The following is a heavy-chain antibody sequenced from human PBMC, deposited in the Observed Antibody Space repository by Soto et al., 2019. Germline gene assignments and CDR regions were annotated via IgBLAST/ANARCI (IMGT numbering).Heavy chain of an antibody. CDR1: GFTFSSYS. CDR3: ASDIDG. V-gene: IGHV3-48*01. J-gene: IGHJ4*02. Sequence: EVQVVESGGGLVQPGGSLRLSCAASGFTFSSYSMNWVRQAPGKGLEWVSHISSSSSTKFYADSVKGRFTISRDNARNSLYLQMNSLRAEDPAVYYCASDIDGGGQGTLVTVSS. D-gene: IGHD2-15*01. CDR2: ISSSSSTK.